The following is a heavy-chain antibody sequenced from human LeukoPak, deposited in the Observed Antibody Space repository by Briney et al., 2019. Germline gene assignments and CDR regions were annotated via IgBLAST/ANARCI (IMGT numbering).Heavy chain of an antibody. CDR2: ISSSGSTI. J-gene: IGHJ4*02. CDR3: ARDHGKLRYYDYVWGSYRYTDY. CDR1: GFTFSDYY. V-gene: IGHV3-11*04. Sequence: PGGSLRLSCAASGFTFSDYYMSWIRQAPGEGLEWVSYISSSGSTIYYADSVKGRFTISRDNAKNSLYLQMNSLRAEDTAVYYCARDHGKLRYYDYVWGSYRYTDYWGQGTLVTVSS. D-gene: IGHD3-16*02.